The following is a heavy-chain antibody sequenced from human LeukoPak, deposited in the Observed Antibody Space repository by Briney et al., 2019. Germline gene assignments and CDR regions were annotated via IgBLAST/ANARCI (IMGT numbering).Heavy chain of an antibody. V-gene: IGHV7-4-1*02. CDR3: ARVTGRWQWLVHGY. Sequence: ASVKVSCKASGYTFTSYAMNWVRQAPGQGLEWMGWINTNTGNPTYAQGFAGRFVFSLDTSVSTAYLQISSLKAEDTAVYYCARVTGRWQWLVHGYWGQGTLVTVSS. CDR2: INTNTGNP. CDR1: GYTFTSYA. D-gene: IGHD6-19*01. J-gene: IGHJ4*02.